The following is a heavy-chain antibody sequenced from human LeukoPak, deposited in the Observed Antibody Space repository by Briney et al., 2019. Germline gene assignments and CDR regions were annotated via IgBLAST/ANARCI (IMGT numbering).Heavy chain of an antibody. CDR1: GASISSNNFY. CDR2: INHSGST. V-gene: IGHV4-39*07. CDR3: ARVGAITTDWSTFDY. D-gene: IGHD1-26*01. J-gene: IGHJ4*02. Sequence: PSETLSLTCAVSGASISSNNFYWGWIRQPPGKGLEWIGEINHSGSTNYTPSLKSRVTISVDTSKNPFSLKLSSVTAADTAVYYCARVGAITTDWSTFDYWGQGTLVTVSS.